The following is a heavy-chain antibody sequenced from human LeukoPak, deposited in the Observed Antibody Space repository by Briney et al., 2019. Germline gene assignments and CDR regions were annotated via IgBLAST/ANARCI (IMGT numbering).Heavy chain of an antibody. J-gene: IGHJ4*02. CDR2: ISAYNGNT. CDR3: ARAPLSYDILTGYFPAPYYFDY. V-gene: IGHV1-18*01. Sequence: GASVKVSCKASGYTFTSYGISWVRQAPGQGLEWMGWISAYNGNTNYAQKLQGRVTMTTDTSTSTAYMELRSLRSDDTAVYYCARAPLSYDILTGYFPAPYYFDYWGQGTLVTVSS. CDR1: GYTFTSYG. D-gene: IGHD3-9*01.